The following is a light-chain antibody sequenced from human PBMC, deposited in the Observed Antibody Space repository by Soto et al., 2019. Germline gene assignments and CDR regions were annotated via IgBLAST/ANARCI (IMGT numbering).Light chain of an antibody. V-gene: IGKV1-5*01. CDR1: QSISRY. J-gene: IGKJ1*01. CDR2: AAC. CDR3: QQYNSYSPWT. Sequence: IQLTQSPSSLSASVGDRVTITCRASQSISRYLAWYQQKPGKAPKLLIYAACSLESGVPSRFSGSGSGTEFTLTISSLQSDDFATYYCQQYNSYSPWTFGQGTQVDIK.